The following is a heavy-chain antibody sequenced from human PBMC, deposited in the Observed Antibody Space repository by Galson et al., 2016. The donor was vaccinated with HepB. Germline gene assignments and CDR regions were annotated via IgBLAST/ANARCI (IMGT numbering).Heavy chain of an antibody. V-gene: IGHV3-7*01. Sequence: SLRLSCAASGFTFSTFWMTWVRQAPGKGLEWVANIKQDGSGKYYVDSVKGRFTITRENAKNSLYLQMNSLSDEDTAVYYCARDGGGTGGYYYYAMDVWGQGTLVTVSS. CDR2: IKQDGSGK. CDR3: ARDGGGTGGYYYYAMDV. J-gene: IGHJ6*02. D-gene: IGHD1-14*01. CDR1: GFTFSTFW.